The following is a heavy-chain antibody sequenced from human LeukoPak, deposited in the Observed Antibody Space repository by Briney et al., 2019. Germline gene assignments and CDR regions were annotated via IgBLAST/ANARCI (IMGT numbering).Heavy chain of an antibody. D-gene: IGHD4-23*01. CDR2: INHSGST. CDR1: GGSFSGYY. Sequence: KPSETLSLTCAVYGGSFSGYYWSWIRQPPGKGLEWIGEINHSGSTNYNPSLKSRVTISVDTSKNQFSLKLSSVTAADTAVYYCARGPRTTVAGINYWGQGTLVTVSS. CDR3: ARGPRTTVAGINY. V-gene: IGHV4-34*01. J-gene: IGHJ4*02.